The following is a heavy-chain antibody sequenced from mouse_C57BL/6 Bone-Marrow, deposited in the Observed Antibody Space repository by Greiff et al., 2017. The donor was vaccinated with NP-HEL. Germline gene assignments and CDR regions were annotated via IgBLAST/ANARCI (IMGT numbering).Heavy chain of an antibody. D-gene: IGHD2-2*01. CDR2: ISDGGSYT. CDR1: GFTFSSYA. J-gene: IGHJ3*01. V-gene: IGHV5-4*03. Sequence: EVMLVESGGGLVKPGGSLKLSCAASGFTFSSYALSWVRQTPEKRLEWVATISDGGSYTYYPDNVKGRFTISRDNAKNNLYLQMSHLKSEDTAMYYCSRALWLRRAYWGQGTRVTVSA. CDR3: SRALWLRRAY.